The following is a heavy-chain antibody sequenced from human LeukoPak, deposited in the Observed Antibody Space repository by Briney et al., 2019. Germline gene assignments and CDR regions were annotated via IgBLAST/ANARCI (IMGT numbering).Heavy chain of an antibody. J-gene: IGHJ6*02. CDR1: GFTFSSYA. V-gene: IGHV3-7*01. CDR2: IKQDGSEK. D-gene: IGHD6-13*01. Sequence: GGSLRLSCAASGFTFSSYAMSWVRQAPGKGLEWVANIKQDGSEKYYVDSVKGRFTISRDNAKNSLYLQMNSLRAEDTAVYYCARDDCIAAAGHYYYYGMDVWGQGTTVTVSS. CDR3: ARDDCIAAAGHYYYYGMDV.